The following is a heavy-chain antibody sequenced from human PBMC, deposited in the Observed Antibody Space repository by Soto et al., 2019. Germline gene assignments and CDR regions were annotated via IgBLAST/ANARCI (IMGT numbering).Heavy chain of an antibody. Sequence: SVEVSCKXSGGTFSSYAISWVRQAPGQGLEWMGGIIPIFGTANYAQKFQGRVTITADESTSTAYMELSSLRSEDTAVYYCARLPDYYDSSGSFGYWGQGTLVTVSS. D-gene: IGHD3-22*01. CDR1: GGTFSSYA. CDR3: ARLPDYYDSSGSFGY. CDR2: IIPIFGTA. V-gene: IGHV1-69*13. J-gene: IGHJ4*02.